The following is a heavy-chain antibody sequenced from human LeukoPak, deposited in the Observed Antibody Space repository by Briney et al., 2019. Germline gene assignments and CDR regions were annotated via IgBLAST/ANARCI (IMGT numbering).Heavy chain of an antibody. CDR1: GFAFSDYN. V-gene: IGHV3-11*01. CDR3: ASLSRLDDAFDI. CDR2: ISSSGSTI. J-gene: IGHJ3*02. D-gene: IGHD5/OR15-5a*01. Sequence: GGSLRLSCAASGFAFSDYNMNWVRQAPGKGLEWVSYISSSGSTIYYADSVKGRFTISRDNAKNSLYLQMNSLRAEDTAVYYCASLSRLDDAFDIWGQGTMVTVSS.